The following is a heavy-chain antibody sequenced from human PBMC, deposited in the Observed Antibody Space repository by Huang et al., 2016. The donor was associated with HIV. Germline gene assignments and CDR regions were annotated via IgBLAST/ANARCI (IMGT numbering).Heavy chain of an antibody. CDR3: ASDYYGSGSYYTRGAFDI. V-gene: IGHV4-34*01. CDR1: GGSFSGFY. D-gene: IGHD3-10*01. Sequence: QVQLQQWGAGLLKPSETLSLTCAVYGGSFSGFYWSWIRQPPGKGLEWIGEISQSGSTNYNPSIKRRVTISVDTSKNQFALKLSSVTAADTAVYDCASDYYGSGSYYTRGAFDIWGQGTMVTVSS. J-gene: IGHJ3*02. CDR2: ISQSGST.